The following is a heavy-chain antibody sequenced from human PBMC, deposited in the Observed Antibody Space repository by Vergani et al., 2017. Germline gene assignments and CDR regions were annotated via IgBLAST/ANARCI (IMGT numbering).Heavy chain of an antibody. CDR2: ISSSSSYI. CDR3: AGEIFRYSSGWYVDD. D-gene: IGHD6-19*01. J-gene: IGHJ4*02. V-gene: IGHV3-21*01. CDR1: GFTFSSYS. Sequence: EVQLVESGGGPVKPGGSLRLSCAASGFTFSSYSMNWVRQAPGKGLEWVSSISSSSSYIYYADSVKGRFTISRDNSKNTLYLQMNSLRAEDTAVYYCAGEIFRYSSGWYVDDWGQGTLVTVSS.